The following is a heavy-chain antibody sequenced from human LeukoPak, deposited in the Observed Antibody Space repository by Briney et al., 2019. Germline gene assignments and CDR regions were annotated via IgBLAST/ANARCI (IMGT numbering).Heavy chain of an antibody. Sequence: SQTLSLTCDISGYSVSTNSAAWHWIRQSPSRDLEWLGRTYYRSQWHNDYAFSVRGRININPDTSNNQFSLQLRSVTPEDTAVYYCARGVGATQYYFYYMDFWGKGTTVTVSS. V-gene: IGHV6-1*01. CDR3: ARGVGATQYYFYYMDF. CDR1: GYSVSTNSAA. J-gene: IGHJ6*03. CDR2: TYYRSQWHN. D-gene: IGHD1-26*01.